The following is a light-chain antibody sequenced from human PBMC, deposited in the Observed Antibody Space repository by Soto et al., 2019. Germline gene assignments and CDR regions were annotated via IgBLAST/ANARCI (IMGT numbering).Light chain of an antibody. CDR2: GAS. CDR1: QSVSTRY. Sequence: ESMLTQSPGTLSLSPGERATLSCRASQSVSTRYLAWYQQKPGQAPRLLISGASIRAAGIPDRFSGSGYGTYLSLTITRLQPEDFALYCCHQFGSSPPAFSFGQGTKLEI. CDR3: HQFGSSPPAFS. V-gene: IGKV3-20*01. J-gene: IGKJ2*01.